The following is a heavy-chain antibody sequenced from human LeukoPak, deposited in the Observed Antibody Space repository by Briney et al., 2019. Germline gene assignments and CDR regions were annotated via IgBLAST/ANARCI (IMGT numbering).Heavy chain of an antibody. J-gene: IGHJ4*02. CDR2: ISPNSGGT. Sequence: GASVKVSCKASGYTFTGYYMHWVRQAPGQGLEWMGWISPNSGGTNYAQKFQGRVTMTGDTSISTAYMELSRLRSDDTAMYYCARESSSWVRVDYWGQGTLVTVSS. V-gene: IGHV1-2*02. D-gene: IGHD6-13*01. CDR1: GYTFTGYY. CDR3: ARESSSWVRVDY.